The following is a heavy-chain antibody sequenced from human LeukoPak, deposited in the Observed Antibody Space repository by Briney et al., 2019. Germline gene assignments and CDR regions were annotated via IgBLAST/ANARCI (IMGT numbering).Heavy chain of an antibody. CDR2: IYTSGST. V-gene: IGHV4-61*02. CDR3: ARSRVSPFYYYYYMDV. Sequence: KTSQTLSLTCTVSGGSISSGSYYWSWIRQPAGKGLEWIGRIYTSGSTNYNPSLKSRVTISVDTSKNQFSLKLSSVTAADTAVYYCARSRVSPFYYYYYMDVWGKGTTVTVSS. CDR1: GGSISSGSYY. J-gene: IGHJ6*03.